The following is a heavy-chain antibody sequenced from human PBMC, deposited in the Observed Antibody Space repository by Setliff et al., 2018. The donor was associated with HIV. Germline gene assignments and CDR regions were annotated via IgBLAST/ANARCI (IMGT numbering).Heavy chain of an antibody. V-gene: IGHV1-18*01. D-gene: IGHD3-22*01. CDR2: NIASNGKT. CDR1: GYTFNSYG. CDR3: ARVIVDFDSSGFYYFDS. Sequence: ASVKVSCKTSGYTFNSYGISWVRQAPGQGLEWVGLNIASNGKTNSAPKFQGRVIMTTDTSTSTAHMELRSLRSDDTAIYYCARVIVDFDSSGFYYFDSWGQGTLVTVSS. J-gene: IGHJ4*02.